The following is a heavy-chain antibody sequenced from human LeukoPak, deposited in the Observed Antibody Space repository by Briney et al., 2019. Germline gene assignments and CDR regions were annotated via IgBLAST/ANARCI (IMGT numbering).Heavy chain of an antibody. CDR2: ISSRSTYI. J-gene: IGHJ4*02. CDR1: GFTFSDYS. CDR3: AKDQAVVLETAIDYYFDI. V-gene: IGHV3-21*01. D-gene: IGHD2-21*02. Sequence: GGSLRLSCAASGFTFSDYSMSWVRQAPGKGLERVSSISSRSTYIYYADSVKGRFTISRDNAKNSLYLQVNSLRAEDTAVYYCAKDQAVVLETAIDYYFDIWGQGTLVTVSS.